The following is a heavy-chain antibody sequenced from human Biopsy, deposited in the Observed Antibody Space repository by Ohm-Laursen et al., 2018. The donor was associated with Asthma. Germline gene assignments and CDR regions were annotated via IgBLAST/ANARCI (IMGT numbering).Heavy chain of an antibody. Sequence: SLRLSCSASGFVFSQCGMHWVRQGPGKGLEWVALVSSDGHSKYYEDSVKGRFTISRDNSKDTLYLQMNSLRAEDTAVYYCARGNHHLDYGGNSGAFDIWGQGTMVTVSS. CDR2: VSSDGHSK. J-gene: IGHJ3*02. CDR3: ARGNHHLDYGGNSGAFDI. CDR1: GFVFSQCG. D-gene: IGHD4-23*01. V-gene: IGHV3-30*03.